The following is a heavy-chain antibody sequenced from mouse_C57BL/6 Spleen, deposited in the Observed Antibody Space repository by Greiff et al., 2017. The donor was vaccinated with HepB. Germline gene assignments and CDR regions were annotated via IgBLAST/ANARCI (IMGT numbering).Heavy chain of an antibody. CDR3: AREDYDYDGAMDG. CDR2: ISDGGSYT. J-gene: IGHJ4*01. V-gene: IGHV5-4*01. Sequence: EVMLVESGGGLVKPGGSLKLSCAASGFTFSSYAMSWVRQTPEKRLEWVATISDGGSYTYYPDNVKGRFTISRDNATNNLYLQLSHLKSEDTAMYYCAREDYDYDGAMDGWGTGTSVTVSS. CDR1: GFTFSSYA. D-gene: IGHD2-4*01.